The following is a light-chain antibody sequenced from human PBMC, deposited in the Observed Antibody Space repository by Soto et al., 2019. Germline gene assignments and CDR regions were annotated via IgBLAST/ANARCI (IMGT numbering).Light chain of an antibody. CDR3: GSYTASTPFYV. V-gene: IGLV2-14*03. J-gene: IGLJ1*01. Sequence: QSALTQPASVSGSPGQSITISCTGARTDVDGHDYVSWYQQHPGQAPKLIIFDVHNRPSGVSSRFSGSKSGDTASLTISGLRAEDDGDYYCGSYTASTPFYVFGTGTKLTVL. CDR2: DVH. CDR1: RTDVDGHDY.